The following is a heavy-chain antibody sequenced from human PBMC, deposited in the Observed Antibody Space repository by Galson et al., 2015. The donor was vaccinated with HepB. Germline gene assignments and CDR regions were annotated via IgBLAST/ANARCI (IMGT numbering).Heavy chain of an antibody. V-gene: IGHV1-3*01. D-gene: IGHD6-13*01. CDR1: GYTFTSYA. CDR3: AREGIAAAGREEWFDP. CDR2: INAGNGNT. J-gene: IGHJ5*02. Sequence: SVKVSCKASGYTFTSYAMHWVRQAPGQRLEWMGWINAGNGNTKYSQKFQGRVTITRDTSASTAYMELSSLRSEDTAVYYCAREGIAAAGREEWFDPWGQGTLVTVSS.